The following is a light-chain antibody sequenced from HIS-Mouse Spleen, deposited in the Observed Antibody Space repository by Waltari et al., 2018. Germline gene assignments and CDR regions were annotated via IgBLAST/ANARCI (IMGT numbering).Light chain of an antibody. CDR3: QSYDSSNLNWV. V-gene: IGLV6-57*04. CDR1: SGSIASKY. J-gene: IGLJ3*02. CDR2: EDN. Sequence: NFMLTQPHSVSESPGKTVTISCTRSSGSIASKYLQWDQQPPGSAPTTVIYEDNPRPSGVPDRFSGSIDSSSNSASLTISGLKTEDEADYYCQSYDSSNLNWVFGGGTKLTVL.